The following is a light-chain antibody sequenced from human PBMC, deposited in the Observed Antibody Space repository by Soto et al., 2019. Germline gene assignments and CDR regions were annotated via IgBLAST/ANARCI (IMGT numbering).Light chain of an antibody. CDR1: SSNIGAGYD. CDR3: QSYDNSRGSGV. Sequence: QSVLTQPPSVSGAPGQRVTISCTGSSSNIGAGYDVHWYQQLPGTAPKLLIYGNTNRPSGVPDRFSGSKSGTSASLAITGLLAEDEADYYCQSYDNSRGSGVFGGGTKLTVL. J-gene: IGLJ2*01. V-gene: IGLV1-40*01. CDR2: GNT.